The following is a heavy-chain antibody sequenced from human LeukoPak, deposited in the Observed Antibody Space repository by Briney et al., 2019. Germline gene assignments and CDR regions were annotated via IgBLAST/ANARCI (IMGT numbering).Heavy chain of an antibody. D-gene: IGHD2-15*01. J-gene: IGHJ4*02. Sequence: GGSLRLSCAASGFTFSSYGMHWVRQAPGKGLEWVAVISYDGSNKYYADSVKGRFTISRDNSKNTLYLQMNSLRAEDTAVYYCVRDNPRCCGVVPANIDDYWGQGTLVTVSS. CDR1: GFTFSSYG. V-gene: IGHV3-30*03. CDR3: VRDNPRCCGVVPANIDDY. CDR2: ISYDGSNK.